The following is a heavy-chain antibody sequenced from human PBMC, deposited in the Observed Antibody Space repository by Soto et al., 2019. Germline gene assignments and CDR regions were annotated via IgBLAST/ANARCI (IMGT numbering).Heavy chain of an antibody. CDR2: IIPIFGTA. CDR3: ARIAVADPRDFDY. CDR1: GGTFSSYA. V-gene: IGHV1-69*13. Sequence: SVKVSCKASGGTFSSYAISWVLQAPGQGLEWMGGIIPIFGTANYAQKFQGRVTITADESTSTAYMELSSLRSEDTAVYYCARIAVADPRDFDYWGQGTLVTVS. D-gene: IGHD6-19*01. J-gene: IGHJ4*02.